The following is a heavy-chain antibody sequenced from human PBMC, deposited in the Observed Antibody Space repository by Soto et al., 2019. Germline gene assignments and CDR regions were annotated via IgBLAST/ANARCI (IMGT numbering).Heavy chain of an antibody. Sequence: GGALMLSGAACRFTFSSYAMGRVCQAPGKGLECVSAITSNGGNTDYASSVKGRFTISRDNSKNTVSLHMNSLRAEHTALYYCAKDRPPRTSGYFFDYRRQGPPVTGSS. CDR1: RFTFSSYA. V-gene: IGHV3-64*04. J-gene: IGHJ4*02. CDR2: ITSNGGNT. CDR3: AKDRPPRTSGYFFDY. D-gene: IGHD1-1*01.